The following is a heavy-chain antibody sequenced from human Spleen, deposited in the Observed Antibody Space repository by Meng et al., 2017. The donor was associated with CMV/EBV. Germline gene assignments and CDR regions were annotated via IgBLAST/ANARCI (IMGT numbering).Heavy chain of an antibody. CDR1: AGSTSSNNG. J-gene: IGHJ4*02. CDR2: IYHSGST. V-gene: IGHV4-4*02. Sequence: LSLICSVYAGSTSSNNGWSWVRQPPGMGLEWIGEIYHSGSTHYNTSLKSRVTISVDKSKNHFSLNLTSVTAADTAIYYCARGRGMRNWGQGALVTVSS. CDR3: ARGRGMRN.